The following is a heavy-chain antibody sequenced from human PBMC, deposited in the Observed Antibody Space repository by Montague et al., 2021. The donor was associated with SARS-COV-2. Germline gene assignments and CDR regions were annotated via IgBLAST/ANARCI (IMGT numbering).Heavy chain of an antibody. CDR1: DGSFSGYY. V-gene: IGHV4-34*01. CDR2: INHSASP. Sequence: SETLSLTCAVYDGSFSGYYWGWIRQPPGKGLEWIGEINHSASPNYNPSLKRRLTISIDMSKNQFSLKLTSVTAADTALYYCASQGYCGSGSYMHYWGQGTLVTVS. J-gene: IGHJ4*02. D-gene: IGHD3-10*01. CDR3: ASQGYCGSGSYMHY.